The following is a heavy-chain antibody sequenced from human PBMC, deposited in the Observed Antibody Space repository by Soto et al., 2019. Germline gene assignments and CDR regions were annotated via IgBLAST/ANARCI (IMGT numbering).Heavy chain of an antibody. CDR1: GYTFTSYT. CDR2: INSGNGNT. D-gene: IGHD6-6*01. V-gene: IGHV1-3*05. Sequence: QVQLVQSGAEEKKPGASVKVSCKASGYTFTSYTMHWVRQAPGQRLEWMGWINSGNGNTKYSQKFQGRVTITRDTSASSAYMELSSLRSEDTAVYYCARDRLRIAARHLWANGFDPWGQGTLVTVSS. J-gene: IGHJ5*02. CDR3: ARDRLRIAARHLWANGFDP.